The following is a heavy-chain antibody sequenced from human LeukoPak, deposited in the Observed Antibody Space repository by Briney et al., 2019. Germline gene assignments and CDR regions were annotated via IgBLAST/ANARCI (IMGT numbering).Heavy chain of an antibody. V-gene: IGHV1-2*02. CDR2: INPTSCGT. Sequence: VASVKVSCKASGYTFTGYFMHWVRQAPGQGLAGMGWINPTSCGTNYAQKFQGRVDMTRDKSTRTAYMELSSLRSDDTAVYSCARDMTPYNWHFRVDYFMDVWGKGTSVTVSS. D-gene: IGHD1-20*01. J-gene: IGHJ6*03. CDR3: ARDMTPYNWHFRVDYFMDV. CDR1: GYTFTGYF.